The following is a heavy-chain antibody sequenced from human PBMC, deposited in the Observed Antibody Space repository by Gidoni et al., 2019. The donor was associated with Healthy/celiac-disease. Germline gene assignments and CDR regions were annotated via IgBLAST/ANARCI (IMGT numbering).Heavy chain of an antibody. CDR1: GYTFTGYY. J-gene: IGHJ6*02. Sequence: QVQLVQSGAEVKKPGASVKVSCKASGYTFTGYYMHWVRQAPGQGLEWMGWINPNSGGTTYAQKFQGWVTMTRDTSISTAYMELSRLRSDDTAVYYCARGDSSSWRSSYYYGMDVWGQGTTVTVSS. CDR3: ARGDSSSWRSSYYYGMDV. CDR2: INPNSGGT. V-gene: IGHV1-2*04. D-gene: IGHD6-13*01.